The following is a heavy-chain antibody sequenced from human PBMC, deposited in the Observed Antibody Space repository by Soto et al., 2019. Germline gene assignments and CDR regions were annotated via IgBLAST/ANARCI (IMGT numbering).Heavy chain of an antibody. Sequence: PSGTLSLTRAFSGGAFSGYYRGWVRQPPGKGLEWIGEINHSGSTNYNPSLKSRVTISVDTSKNQFSLKLSSVTAADTAVYYCARRGTMVTDYWGQGTLVTVSS. V-gene: IGHV4-34*01. D-gene: IGHD4-17*01. J-gene: IGHJ4*02. CDR2: INHSGST. CDR1: GGAFSGYY. CDR3: ARRGTMVTDY.